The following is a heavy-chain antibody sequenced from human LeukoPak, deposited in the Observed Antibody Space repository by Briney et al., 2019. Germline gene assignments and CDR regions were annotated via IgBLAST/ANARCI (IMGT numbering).Heavy chain of an antibody. D-gene: IGHD4-23*01. Sequence: PGGSLRLSCAASGFTFSSYGMHWVRQAPGKGLEWVAFIRYDGSNKYYADSVKGRFTISRDNSKNTLYLQMNSLRAEDTAVYYCAKGLIYQVRWGYFDYWGQGTLVTVSS. V-gene: IGHV3-30*02. J-gene: IGHJ4*02. CDR2: IRYDGSNK. CDR3: AKGLIYQVRWGYFDY. CDR1: GFTFSSYG.